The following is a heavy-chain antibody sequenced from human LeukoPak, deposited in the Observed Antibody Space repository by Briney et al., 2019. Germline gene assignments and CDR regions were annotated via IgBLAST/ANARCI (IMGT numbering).Heavy chain of an antibody. CDR3: ARDLDNGDYQRHNWFDP. CDR1: GYTFTSYG. V-gene: IGHV1-18*01. J-gene: IGHJ5*02. CDR2: ISAYNGNT. D-gene: IGHD4-17*01. Sequence: VASVKVSCKASGYTFTSYGISWVRQAPGQGLEWMGWISAYNGNTNYAQKLQGRVTMTTDTSTSTAYMELRSLRSDDTAVYYCARDLDNGDYQRHNWFDPWGQGTLVTVSS.